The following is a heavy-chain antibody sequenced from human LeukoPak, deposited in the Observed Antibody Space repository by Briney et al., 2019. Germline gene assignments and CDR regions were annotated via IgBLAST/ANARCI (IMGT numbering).Heavy chain of an antibody. V-gene: IGHV1-24*01. J-gene: IGHJ3*02. CDR2: FDPADGAP. CDR3: TTRHSGSWFGAFDI. D-gene: IGHD1-26*01. Sequence: GFDPADGAPIYAQSFQGRVTMTEDTSTDTPYMELRSLRSEDTAVYYCTTRHSGSWFGAFDIWGQGTMVTVSS.